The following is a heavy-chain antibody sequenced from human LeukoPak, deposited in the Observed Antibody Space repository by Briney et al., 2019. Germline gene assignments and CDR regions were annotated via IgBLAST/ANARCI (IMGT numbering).Heavy chain of an antibody. J-gene: IGHJ4*02. D-gene: IGHD3-9*01. V-gene: IGHV3-23*01. Sequence: GGSLRLSCAASGFTFGSYAMNGVRQAPGKGLEWVSAITGSTGTTYYADSVKGRVTVSRDNSKITLYLQVNSLRAEDTAVYYCAREGSDNSGYDLDFWGQGTLVTVSS. CDR3: AREGSDNSGYDLDF. CDR2: ITGSTGTT. CDR1: GFTFGSYA.